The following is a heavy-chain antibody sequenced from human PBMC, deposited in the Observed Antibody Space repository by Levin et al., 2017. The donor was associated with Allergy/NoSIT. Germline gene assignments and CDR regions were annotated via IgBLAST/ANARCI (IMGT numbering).Heavy chain of an antibody. CDR2: ISGSGDTT. CDR1: GFTSTTYA. CDR3: ARYPIAVVNAYFDY. D-gene: IGHD6-19*01. V-gene: IGHV3-23*01. J-gene: IGHJ4*02. Sequence: GESLKISCAASGFTSTTYAMSWVRQAPGKGLEWVSGISGSGDTTYYADSVKGRFTISRDNSQNTLFLQMNSLRAEDTAEYFCARYPIAVVNAYFDYWGQGALVTVSS.